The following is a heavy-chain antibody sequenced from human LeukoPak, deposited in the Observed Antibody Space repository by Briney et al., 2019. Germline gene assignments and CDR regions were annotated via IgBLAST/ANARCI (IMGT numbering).Heavy chain of an antibody. CDR3: ARRNYDFWSGYSYYFDY. D-gene: IGHD3-3*01. Sequence: SETLSLTCTVSGGSISSSSYYWGWIRQPPGKGLEGIGSIYYSGSNYYNPCLKSRVTISVDTSKNQFSLKLSSVTAADTAVYYCARRNYDFWSGYSYYFDYWGQGTLVTVSS. CDR1: GGSISSSSYY. V-gene: IGHV4-39*01. J-gene: IGHJ4*02. CDR2: IYYSGSN.